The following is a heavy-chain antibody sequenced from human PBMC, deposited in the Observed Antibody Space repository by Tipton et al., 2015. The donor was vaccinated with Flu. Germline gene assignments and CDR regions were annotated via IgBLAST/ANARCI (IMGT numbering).Heavy chain of an antibody. D-gene: IGHD3-3*01. Sequence: TLSLTCTVSGDSMSNYYWSWIRQPPGKGLEWIGYISYTGNTYYSPSLKSRVSISVDTSKNQLSLNLNSATAADTAVYYCARGDFWSASPSLWGQGTLVTVSS. CDR3: ARGDFWSASPSL. CDR1: GDSMSNYY. CDR2: ISYTGNT. J-gene: IGHJ4*02. V-gene: IGHV4-59*01.